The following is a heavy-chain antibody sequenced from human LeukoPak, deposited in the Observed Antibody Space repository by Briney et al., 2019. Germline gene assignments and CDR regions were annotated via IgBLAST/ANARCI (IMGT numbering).Heavy chain of an antibody. J-gene: IGHJ4*02. Sequence: PGGSLRLSCAASEFTVSTNYMNWVRQAPGKGLEWVSAIYSSGTTYYADSVKGRFTISRDTSKNTLYLQMNSLRAEDTAVYYCARDKFRGYFDYWGQGTLVTVSS. D-gene: IGHD3-10*01. CDR2: IYSSGTT. CDR3: ARDKFRGYFDY. V-gene: IGHV3-66*01. CDR1: EFTVSTNY.